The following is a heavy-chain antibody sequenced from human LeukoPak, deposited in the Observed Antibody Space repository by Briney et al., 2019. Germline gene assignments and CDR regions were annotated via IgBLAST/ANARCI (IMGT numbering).Heavy chain of an antibody. CDR1: GFTFDDYA. J-gene: IGHJ4*02. CDR2: ISWNSGKI. V-gene: IGHV3-9*01. CDR3: AKVRDTWEWLAAAFDY. Sequence: GGSLRLSCAASGFTFDDYAIHWVRQAPGKGLEWVSGISWNSGKIDYADSVKGRFTISRDNAKNSLYLQMNSLRAEDTALYYCAKVRDTWEWLAAAFDYWGQGTLVTVSS. D-gene: IGHD6-19*01.